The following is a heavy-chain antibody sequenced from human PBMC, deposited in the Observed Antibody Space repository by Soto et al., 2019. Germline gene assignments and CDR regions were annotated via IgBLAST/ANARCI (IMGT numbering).Heavy chain of an antibody. D-gene: IGHD3-10*01. V-gene: IGHV4-31*03. Sequence: QVQLQESGPGLVKPSQTLSLTCTVSGGSISSGGYYWSWIRQHPGKGLEWIGYIYYSGSTYYNPTLKRRVTLSVDTSKKQFSLKLSSVTAADTAVYYCARVDGSALDIWGQGTMVTVSS. CDR3: ARVDGSALDI. J-gene: IGHJ3*02. CDR2: IYYSGST. CDR1: GGSISSGGYY.